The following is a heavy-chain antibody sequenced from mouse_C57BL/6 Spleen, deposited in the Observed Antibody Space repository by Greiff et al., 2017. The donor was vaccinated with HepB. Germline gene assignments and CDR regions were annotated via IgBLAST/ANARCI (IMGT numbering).Heavy chain of an antibody. CDR1: GYTFTDYE. Sequence: VQLQESGAELVRPGASVTLSCKASGYTFTDYEMHWVKQTPVHGLEWIGAIDPETGGTAYNQKFKGKAILTADKSSSTAYMELRSLTSEDSAVYYCTRSGAVVAPYAMDYWGQVTSVTVSS. V-gene: IGHV1-15*01. CDR3: TRSGAVVAPYAMDY. D-gene: IGHD1-1*01. J-gene: IGHJ4*01. CDR2: IDPETGGT.